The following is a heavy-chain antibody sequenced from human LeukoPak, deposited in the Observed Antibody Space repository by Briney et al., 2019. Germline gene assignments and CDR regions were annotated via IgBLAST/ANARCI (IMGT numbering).Heavy chain of an antibody. J-gene: IGHJ3*02. V-gene: IGHV4-39*01. D-gene: IGHD3-10*01. CDR3: ARPLTWSYYGSGSYYIGAFDI. CDR2: IYYSGST. CDR1: GGSISSSSYT. Sequence: PSETLSLTCTVSGGSISSSSYTWGWIRQPPGKGLEWIGSIYYSGSTYYNPSLKSRVTISVDTSKNQFSLKLSSVTAADTAVYYCARPLTWSYYGSGSYYIGAFDIWGQGTMVTVSS.